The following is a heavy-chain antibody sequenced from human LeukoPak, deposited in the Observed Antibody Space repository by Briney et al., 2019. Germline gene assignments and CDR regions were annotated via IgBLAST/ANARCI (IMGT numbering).Heavy chain of an antibody. Sequence: SETLSLTCTVSGGSISSSSYYWGWIRQPPGKGLEWIGSIYYSGSTYYNPSLKSRVTMSVDTSKNQFSLKLTSVTAADTAVYYCARESTVLTPYYYYYYYMDVWGTGTTVTVSS. CDR3: ARESTVLTPYYYYYYYMDV. CDR2: IYYSGST. J-gene: IGHJ6*03. V-gene: IGHV4-39*07. CDR1: GGSISSSSYY. D-gene: IGHD2-8*01.